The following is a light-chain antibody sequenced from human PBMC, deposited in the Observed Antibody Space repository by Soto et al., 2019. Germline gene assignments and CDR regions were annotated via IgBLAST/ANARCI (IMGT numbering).Light chain of an antibody. CDR2: TAS. CDR3: LQYNNFWT. CDR1: QTINNW. V-gene: IGKV1-5*03. Sequence: DIQMTQSPSTLYASIGDRVTLTCRASQTINNWLAWYQQKPGKAPKLLIYTASSLESGVPSRFSGSGSGTEFTLTISSLQPEDFATYYCLQYNNFWTFGQGNKVDI. J-gene: IGKJ1*01.